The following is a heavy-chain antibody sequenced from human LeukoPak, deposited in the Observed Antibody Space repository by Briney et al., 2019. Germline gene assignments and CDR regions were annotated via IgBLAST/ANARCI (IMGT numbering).Heavy chain of an antibody. Sequence: GASVKVSCKASGYTFTSYDINWVRQATGQGLEWMGWMNPNSGNTGYAQKFQGRVTMTKNSSISTAYMELSSLRSEDTAVYYCARVYSSSWYYFDYWGQGTLVTASS. CDR1: GYTFTSYD. CDR3: ARVYSSSWYYFDY. D-gene: IGHD6-13*01. J-gene: IGHJ4*02. V-gene: IGHV1-8*01. CDR2: MNPNSGNT.